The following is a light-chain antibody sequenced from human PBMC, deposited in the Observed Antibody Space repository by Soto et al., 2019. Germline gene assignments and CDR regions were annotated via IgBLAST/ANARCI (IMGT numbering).Light chain of an antibody. CDR2: DVS. J-gene: IGLJ1*01. V-gene: IGLV2-11*01. Sequence: QSALTQPRPVSGSPGQSVTISCTGTSSDIGNYNYVSWYQQYPGKAPKLIIYDVSKRPSGIPDRFFGSKFGNTASLTISGLQAEDEADYYCCSYAGSFIFVFGTGTRSPS. CDR1: SSDIGNYNY. CDR3: CSYAGSFIFV.